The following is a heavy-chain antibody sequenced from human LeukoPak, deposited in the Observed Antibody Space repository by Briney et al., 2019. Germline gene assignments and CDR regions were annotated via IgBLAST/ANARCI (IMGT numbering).Heavy chain of an antibody. V-gene: IGHV4-34*01. CDR2: INHSGRT. D-gene: IGHD3-10*01. J-gene: IGHJ4*02. Sequence: SETLSLTCVVYGGSFSGDYWGWIRQPPGRGLEWIGEINHSGRTNYNPSLKSRVTISVDTSKNQFSLKLSSVTAADTAVYYCAREGFGELSHFDYWGQGTLVTVSS. CDR3: AREGFGELSHFDY. CDR1: GGSFSGDY.